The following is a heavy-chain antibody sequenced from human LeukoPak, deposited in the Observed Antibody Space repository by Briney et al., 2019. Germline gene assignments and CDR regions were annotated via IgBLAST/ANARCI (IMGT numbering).Heavy chain of an antibody. CDR3: ARLQYSFLYGSGSYGVDY. D-gene: IGHD3-10*01. V-gene: IGHV3-7*01. CDR1: GFTFSSRW. CDR2: IKQDGSEK. Sequence: GGSLRLSCTASGFTFSSRWMSWVRQAPGKGLEWVANIKQDGSEKYYVDSVKGRFTISRDNAKNSLYLQMNSLRAEDTAVYYCARLQYSFLYGSGSYGVDYWGQGTLVTVSS. J-gene: IGHJ4*02.